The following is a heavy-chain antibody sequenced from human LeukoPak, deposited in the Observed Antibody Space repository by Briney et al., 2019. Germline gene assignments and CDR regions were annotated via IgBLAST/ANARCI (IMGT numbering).Heavy chain of an antibody. D-gene: IGHD3-22*01. CDR3: AKASWDPYYYDSSGQYYFDY. CDR1: GFTFSSYA. Sequence: PGGSLRLSCAASGFTFSSYAMSWVRQAPGKGLEWVSAISGSGGSTYYADSVKGRFTISRDNSKNTLYLQMNSLRAEDTAVYYCAKASWDPYYYDSSGQYYFDYWGQGTLVTVSS. CDR2: ISGSGGST. V-gene: IGHV3-23*01. J-gene: IGHJ4*02.